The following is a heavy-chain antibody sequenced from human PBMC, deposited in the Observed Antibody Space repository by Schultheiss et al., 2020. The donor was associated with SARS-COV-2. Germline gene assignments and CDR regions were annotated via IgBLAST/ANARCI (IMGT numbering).Heavy chain of an antibody. CDR3: ARGTPPFRGDRKDWFDP. J-gene: IGHJ5*02. CDR2: ISSSGSTI. Sequence: GESLKISCAASGFTFSSYTMNWVRQAPGKGLEWVSYISSSGSTIYYADSVKGRFTISRDNAKNTLYLQMNSLRAEDTAVYYCARGTPPFRGDRKDWFDPWGQGTLVTVSS. V-gene: IGHV3-48*04. D-gene: IGHD3-10*01. CDR1: GFTFSSYT.